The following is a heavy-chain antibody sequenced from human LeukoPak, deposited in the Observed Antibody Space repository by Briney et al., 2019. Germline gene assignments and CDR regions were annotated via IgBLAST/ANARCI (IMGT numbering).Heavy chain of an antibody. CDR1: GFTFSNYA. CDR2: IRFNGN. D-gene: IGHD2-2*01. V-gene: IGHV3-30*02. J-gene: IGHJ4*02. Sequence: GGSLRLPCAASGFTFSNYAIHWVRQAPGKGLEWVASIRFNGNFYADYVKGRFTISRDNSKSTVSLQMDTLRTEDAALYYCARETRDFDFWGQNTLFTVSS. CDR3: ARETRDFDF.